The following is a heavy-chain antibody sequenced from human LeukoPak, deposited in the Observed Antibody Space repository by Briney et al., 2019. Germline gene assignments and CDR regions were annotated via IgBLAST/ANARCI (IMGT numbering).Heavy chain of an antibody. J-gene: IGHJ3*02. V-gene: IGHV3-21*01. D-gene: IGHD6-13*01. CDR3: AREIAAAGTMVSAFDI. Sequence: GGSLRLSCAASGFTFRSYSMNWVRQAPGKGLEWVSSTSSSSSYIYYADSVKGRFTISRDNAKNSLYLQMNSLRAEDTAVYYCAREIAAAGTMVSAFDIWGQGTMVTVSS. CDR2: TSSSSSYI. CDR1: GFTFRSYS.